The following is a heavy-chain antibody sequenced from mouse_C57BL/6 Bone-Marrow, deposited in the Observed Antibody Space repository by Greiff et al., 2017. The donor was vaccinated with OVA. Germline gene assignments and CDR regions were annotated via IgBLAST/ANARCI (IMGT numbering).Heavy chain of an antibody. V-gene: IGHV14-1*01. CDR2: IDPEDGDT. D-gene: IGHD3-2*02. CDR1: GFNIKDYY. J-gene: IGHJ4*01. Sequence: VQLQQSGAELVRPGASVKLSCTASGFNIKDYYMHWVKQRPEQGLEWIGRIDPEDGDTEYAPKFQGKATMTADTSSNTAYLQLSSLTSEDTAVYYCTTTTAQATDAIDYWGQGTSVTVSS. CDR3: TTTTAQATDAIDY.